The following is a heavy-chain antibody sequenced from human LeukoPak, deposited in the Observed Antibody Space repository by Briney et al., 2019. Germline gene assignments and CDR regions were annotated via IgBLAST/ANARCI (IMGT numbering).Heavy chain of an antibody. D-gene: IGHD1-26*01. J-gene: IGHJ6*02. V-gene: IGHV1-46*01. CDR3: ARATNFYYYYGMDV. Sequence: ASVKVSCKTSGYTFTSYYIHWVRQAPGQGLEWMGIINPSSGATNYAQKLQGRVTMTRDMSTSTVYMELSSQRSEDTAVYYCARATNFYYYYGMDVWGQGTTVTVSS. CDR1: GYTFTSYY. CDR2: INPSSGAT.